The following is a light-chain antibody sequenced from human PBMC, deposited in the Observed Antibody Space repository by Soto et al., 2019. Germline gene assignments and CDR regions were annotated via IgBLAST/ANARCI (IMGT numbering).Light chain of an antibody. Sequence: QSALTQPASVSGSPGQSVTISCTGTSSDVGSYDLVSWYQQHPGKAPKLIIYEVSQRPSGVSDRFSGSKSGNTASLTISGLLAEDEADYYCCSYRSSTTLVFGGGTKLTVL. CDR3: CSYRSSTTLV. J-gene: IGLJ2*01. CDR2: EVS. V-gene: IGLV2-14*02. CDR1: SSDVGSYDL.